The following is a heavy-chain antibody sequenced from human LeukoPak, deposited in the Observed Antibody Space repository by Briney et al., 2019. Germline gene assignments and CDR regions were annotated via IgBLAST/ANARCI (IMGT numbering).Heavy chain of an antibody. D-gene: IGHD6-19*01. Sequence: PGGSLRLSCAASGFIVSNNYMSWVRQAPGKGLEWVSVISAGGGATYYADSVKGRFAISRDNSKNTVYLQMNSLRGEDTAVYYCARDRSSGWSYPNRYFDPWGRGTLLTVSS. J-gene: IGHJ2*01. CDR3: ARDRSSGWSYPNRYFDP. CDR1: GFIVSNNY. V-gene: IGHV3-23*01. CDR2: ISAGGGAT.